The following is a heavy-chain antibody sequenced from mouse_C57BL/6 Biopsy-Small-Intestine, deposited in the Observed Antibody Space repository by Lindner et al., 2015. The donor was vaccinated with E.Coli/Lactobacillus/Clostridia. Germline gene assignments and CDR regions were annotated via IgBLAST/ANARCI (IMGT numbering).Heavy chain of an antibody. CDR1: GYSFTGYN. V-gene: IGHV1-39*01. D-gene: IGHD2-13*01. CDR3: AREGYYGDYFDY. J-gene: IGHJ2*01. Sequence: VQLQESGAELVKPGASVKISCKASGYSFTGYNMNWVKQSHGKSLEWIGNINPYSDNTGYNQKFKGKATLTVDKSSSTAYMQLNSLTYADSAVYYCAREGYYGDYFDYWGQGTTLTVSS. CDR2: INPYSDNT.